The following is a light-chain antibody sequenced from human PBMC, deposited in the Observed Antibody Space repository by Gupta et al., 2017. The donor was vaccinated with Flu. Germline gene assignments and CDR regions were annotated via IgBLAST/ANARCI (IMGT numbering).Light chain of an antibody. CDR3: QQPSNWPPFT. Sequence: EIVLTQSPATLSLSPGERATLSCRASQSVSSYLAWYQQKPGQAPRLLIYDASNRATGIPARFSGSGSGIDFTLTISSREPEDFAVYYCQQPSNWPPFTFGHGTKVDIK. CDR2: DAS. CDR1: QSVSSY. J-gene: IGKJ3*01. V-gene: IGKV3-11*01.